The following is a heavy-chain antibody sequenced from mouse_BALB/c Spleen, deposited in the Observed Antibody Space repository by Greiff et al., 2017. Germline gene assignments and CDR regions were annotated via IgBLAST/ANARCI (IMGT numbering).Heavy chain of an antibody. CDR2: IDPYDSET. J-gene: IGHJ4*01. CDR3: ARWPLNYAMDY. CDR1: GYTFTSYW. V-gene: IGHV1-52*01. Sequence: QVQLKESGAELVRPGASVKLSCKASGYTFTSYWMNWVKQRPEQGLEWIGRIDPYDSETHYNQKFKDKAILTVDKSSSTAYMQLSSLTSEDSAVYYCARWPLNYAMDYWGQGTSVTVSS.